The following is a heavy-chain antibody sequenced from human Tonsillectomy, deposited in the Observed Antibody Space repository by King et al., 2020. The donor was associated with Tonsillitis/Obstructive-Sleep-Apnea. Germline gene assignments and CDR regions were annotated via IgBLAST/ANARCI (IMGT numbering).Heavy chain of an antibody. CDR2: ISSSSTYI. V-gene: IGHV3-21*01. Sequence: EQLVQSGGGLVNTWGSLRLSCAASGFNFSSYSMNWVRQAPGKGLEWVSSISSSSTYIYYADSVKGRFTISRDNAKNSLYLQMNSLRAEDTAVYYCARIWSGFYFDYWGQGTLVTVSS. CDR3: ARIWSGFYFDY. J-gene: IGHJ4*02. CDR1: GFNFSSYS. D-gene: IGHD3-3*01.